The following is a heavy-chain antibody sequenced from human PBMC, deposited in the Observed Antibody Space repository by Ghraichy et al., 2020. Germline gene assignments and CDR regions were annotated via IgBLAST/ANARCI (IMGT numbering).Heavy chain of an antibody. CDR2: INHSGST. Sequence: SETLSLTCAVYGGSFSGYYWSWIRQPPGKGLEWIGEINHSGSTNYNPSLKSRVTISVDTSKNQFSLKLSSVTAADTAVHYCARGRNSSSSLVRRPYNWFDPWGQGTLVTVSS. J-gene: IGHJ5*02. D-gene: IGHD6-6*01. CDR1: GGSFSGYY. CDR3: ARGRNSSSSLVRRPYNWFDP. V-gene: IGHV4-34*01.